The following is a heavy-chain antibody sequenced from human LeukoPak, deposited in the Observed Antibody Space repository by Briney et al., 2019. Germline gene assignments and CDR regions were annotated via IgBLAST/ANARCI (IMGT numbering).Heavy chain of an antibody. CDR2: INPSGGST. CDR1: GYSFTGYY. J-gene: IGHJ5*02. Sequence: ASVKVSCKASGYSFTGYYIHWVRQAPGQGIECMGIINPSGGSTSYAQKFQGRVTMTRDMSTSTVYMELSSLRSEDTAVYYCARGGVGATTYVWFDRWGQGTLVTVSS. CDR3: ARGGVGATTYVWFDR. D-gene: IGHD1-26*01. V-gene: IGHV1-46*01.